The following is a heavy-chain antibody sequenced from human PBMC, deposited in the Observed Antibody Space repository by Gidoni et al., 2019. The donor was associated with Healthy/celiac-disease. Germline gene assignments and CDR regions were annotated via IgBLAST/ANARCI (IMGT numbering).Heavy chain of an antibody. J-gene: IGHJ4*02. CDR2: IYYSGST. CDR1: GGSISSSSYY. D-gene: IGHD2-15*01. V-gene: IGHV4-39*01. CDR3: ARSLGYCSGGSCYEYYFDY. Sequence: QLQLQESGPGLVKPSETLSLTCTVSGGSISSSSYYWGWIRQPPGKGLEWIGSIYYSGSTYYNPSLKSRVTISVDTSKNQFSLKLSSVTAADTAVYYCARSLGYCSGGSCYEYYFDYWGQGTLVTVSS.